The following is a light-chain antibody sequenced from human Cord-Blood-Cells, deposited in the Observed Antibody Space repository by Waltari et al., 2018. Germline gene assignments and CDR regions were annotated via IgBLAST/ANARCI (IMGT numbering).Light chain of an antibody. CDR2: WAS. Sequence: DIVMTQSPDSLAVSLGARATIHCTSSQSVLYSSNNKNYLAWYQQKPGQPPKLLIYWASTRESGVPDRFSGSGSGTDFTLTISSLQAEDVAVYYCQQYYSTPITFGQGTRLEIK. CDR3: QQYYSTPIT. V-gene: IGKV4-1*01. CDR1: QSVLYSSNNKNY. J-gene: IGKJ5*01.